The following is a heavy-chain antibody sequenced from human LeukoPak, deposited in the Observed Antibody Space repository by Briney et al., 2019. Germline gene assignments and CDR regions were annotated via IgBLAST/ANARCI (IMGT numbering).Heavy chain of an antibody. J-gene: IGHJ4*02. Sequence: SVKVSCKASGGTFSSYAISWVRQAPGQGLEWMGRIIPIFGTANYAQKFRGGVTITTDESTSTAYMELSSLRSEDTAVYYCARADVAYYDSSGYEYWGQGTLVTVSS. CDR3: ARADVAYYDSSGYEY. CDR1: GGTFSSYA. CDR2: IIPIFGTA. V-gene: IGHV1-69*05. D-gene: IGHD3-22*01.